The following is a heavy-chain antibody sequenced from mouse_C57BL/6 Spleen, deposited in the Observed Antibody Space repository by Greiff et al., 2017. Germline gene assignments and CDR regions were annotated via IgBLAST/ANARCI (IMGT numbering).Heavy chain of an antibody. CDR3: VRSPITTGGARKYFEY. V-gene: IGHV1-7*01. CDR1: GYTFTSYW. J-gene: IGHJ2*01. D-gene: IGHD1-1*01. CDR2: INPSSGYT. Sequence: QVQLKESGAELAKPGASVKLSCKASGYTFTSYWMHWVKQRPGQGLEWIGYINPSSGYTKYNQKFKDKATLTADKSSSTAYMQLSSLTYEDSAVYYSVRSPITTGGARKYFEYRGEGATLTVSS.